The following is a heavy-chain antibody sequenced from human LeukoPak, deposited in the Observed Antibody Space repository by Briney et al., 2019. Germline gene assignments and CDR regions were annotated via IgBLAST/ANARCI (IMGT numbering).Heavy chain of an antibody. Sequence: AGGSLRLSCATSGFTFRSYSMTWVRQAPGKGLEWVSAISSSGGSTYYADSVKGRFTISRDSSKNTLYLLMSSLRAEDTAVYYCAKGVYGYADYALLDYWGQGTLVTVSS. CDR3: AKGVYGYADYALLDY. D-gene: IGHD2-2*01. CDR1: GFTFRSYS. V-gene: IGHV3-23*01. CDR2: ISSSGGST. J-gene: IGHJ4*02.